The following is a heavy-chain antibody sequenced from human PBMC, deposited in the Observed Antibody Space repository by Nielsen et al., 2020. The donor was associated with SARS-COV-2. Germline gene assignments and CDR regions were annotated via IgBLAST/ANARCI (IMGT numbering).Heavy chain of an antibody. D-gene: IGHD4-11*01. Sequence: ASVKVSCKASGYSFTGYHVHWVRQAPGQGPEWMGRIDPHSGGTTYAQKFQGRVTMTRDTSINTAYMELTRLRSDDTAVYYCARGDYSNPNYWGQGSLVTVSS. CDR1: GYSFTGYH. V-gene: IGHV1-2*06. CDR3: ARGDYSNPNY. J-gene: IGHJ4*02. CDR2: IDPHSGGT.